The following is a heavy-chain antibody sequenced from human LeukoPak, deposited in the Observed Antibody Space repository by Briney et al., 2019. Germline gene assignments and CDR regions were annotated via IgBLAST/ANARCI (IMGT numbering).Heavy chain of an antibody. D-gene: IGHD3-10*01. CDR3: ARVPLLWFGDLLPYYFDF. V-gene: IGHV4-38-2*01. J-gene: IGHJ4*02. CDR2: IYHSGST. Sequence: SETLSLTCAVSGYSISSGYYCGFIRQPPGKGLEWIGSIYHSGSTYYNPSLKSRVTISVDTSKNQFSLKLSSVTAADTAVYYCARVPLLWFGDLLPYYFDFWGQGTLVTVSS. CDR1: GYSISSGYY.